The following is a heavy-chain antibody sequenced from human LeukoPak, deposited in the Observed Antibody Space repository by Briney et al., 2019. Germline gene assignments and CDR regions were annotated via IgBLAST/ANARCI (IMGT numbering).Heavy chain of an antibody. CDR2: ISGSGGST. Sequence: GGSLRLSCAASGFTFSSYAMSGVRQAPGKGLEWVSAISGSGGSTYYADSVKGRFTISRDNSKNTLYLQMNSLRAEDTAVYYCAKGIAAAGTPHFDYWGQGTLVTVSS. CDR1: GFTFSSYA. V-gene: IGHV3-23*01. D-gene: IGHD6-13*01. J-gene: IGHJ4*02. CDR3: AKGIAAAGTPHFDY.